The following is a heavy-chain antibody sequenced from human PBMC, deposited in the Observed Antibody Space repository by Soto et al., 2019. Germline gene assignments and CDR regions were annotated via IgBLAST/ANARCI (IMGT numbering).Heavy chain of an antibody. CDR2: IKSKTDGGTT. CDR3: TAMMATTYYFDY. J-gene: IGHJ4*02. Sequence: PGGSLRLSCAASGFTFSNAWMSWVRQAPGKGLEWIGRIKSKTDGGTTDYAAPVKGRFTVSRDDSKNTLYLQMNSLKTEDTAVYYCTAMMATTYYFDYWGQGTLVTVSS. D-gene: IGHD1-1*01. V-gene: IGHV3-15*01. CDR1: GFTFSNAW.